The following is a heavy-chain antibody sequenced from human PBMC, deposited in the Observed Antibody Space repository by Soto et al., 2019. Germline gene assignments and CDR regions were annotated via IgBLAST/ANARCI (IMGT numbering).Heavy chain of an antibody. Sequence: QVQLVESGGGVVQPGRSLRLSCAASGFTFSSYAMHWVRQAPGKGLEWVAVISYDGSNKYYADSVKGRFTISRDNSKNTLYLQMNSLRAEDKAVYYCARSYCSGGSCYFDYWGQGTLVTVSS. J-gene: IGHJ4*02. CDR1: GFTFSSYA. CDR3: ARSYCSGGSCYFDY. D-gene: IGHD2-15*01. CDR2: ISYDGSNK. V-gene: IGHV3-30-3*01.